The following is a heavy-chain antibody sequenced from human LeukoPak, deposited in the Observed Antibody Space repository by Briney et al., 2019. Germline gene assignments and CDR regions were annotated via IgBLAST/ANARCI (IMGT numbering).Heavy chain of an antibody. CDR3: ARGSRFGVVGRDAFDI. V-gene: IGHV1-18*01. Sequence: ASVKVSCKASGYTFTSYGITWVRQAPGQGLEWMGWISAYNGNTNYAQKLQGRVTMTTDTSTSTAYMELRSLRSDGTAVYYCARGSRFGVVGRDAFDIWGQGTMVTVSS. D-gene: IGHD3-3*01. CDR1: GYTFTSYG. J-gene: IGHJ3*02. CDR2: ISAYNGNT.